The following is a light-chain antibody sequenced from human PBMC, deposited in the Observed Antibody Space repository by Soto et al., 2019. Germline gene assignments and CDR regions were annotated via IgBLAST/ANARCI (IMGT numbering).Light chain of an antibody. CDR3: QQYGNSPPTT. J-gene: IGKJ2*01. CDR2: GAS. Sequence: EIVLTQSPGTLSLSPGERATLSCRASQSVSSSYLAWYQQKPGQAPRLLIYGASSRATGIPDRFSGSGSGTDFTLTISRLEPEDFAVYFCQQYGNSPPTTFGQGTKVDI. V-gene: IGKV3-20*01. CDR1: QSVSSSY.